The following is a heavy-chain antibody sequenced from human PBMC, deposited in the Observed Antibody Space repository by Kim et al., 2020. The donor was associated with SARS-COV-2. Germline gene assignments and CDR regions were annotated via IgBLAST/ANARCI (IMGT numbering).Heavy chain of an antibody. CDR2: IYSGGSST. Sequence: GGSLRLSCAASGFTFSSYAMSWVRQAPGKGLEWVSVIYSGGSSTYYADFVKGRFTISRDNSKNTLYLQMNSLRAEDTAVYYCAKDGGGGNSDLFFHYWGQGTLVTVSS. D-gene: IGHD2-21*02. V-gene: IGHV3-23*03. CDR3: AKDGGGGNSDLFFHY. J-gene: IGHJ4*02. CDR1: GFTFSSYA.